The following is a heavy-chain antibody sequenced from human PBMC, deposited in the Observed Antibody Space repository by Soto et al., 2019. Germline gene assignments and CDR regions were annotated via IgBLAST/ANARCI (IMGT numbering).Heavy chain of an antibody. D-gene: IGHD2-2*01. V-gene: IGHV1-2*04. CDR1: GYTFTGYY. J-gene: IGHJ4*02. CDR3: ARAPAPDYCSSTSCYGPYFDY. Sequence: ASVKVSCKASGYTFTGYYMHWVRQAPGQGLEWMGWINPNSGGTNYAQKFQGWVTMTRDTSISTAYMELSRLRSDDTAVYYCARAPAPDYCSSTSCYGPYFDYWGQGTLVTVSS. CDR2: INPNSGGT.